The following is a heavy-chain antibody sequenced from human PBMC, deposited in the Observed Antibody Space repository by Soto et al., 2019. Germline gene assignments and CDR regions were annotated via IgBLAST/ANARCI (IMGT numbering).Heavy chain of an antibody. Sequence: QVQLQESGPGLVKPSETLSLTCTVSGGSISSYYWSWIRQPPGKGLEWIGYIYYSGSTNYNPSLKSRVNIAIDTSKNQFAQKLSSVPAADTAVYYCARYLGYYDSSGYYPDAFDIWGQGTLVTVSS. J-gene: IGHJ3*02. CDR1: GGSISSYY. D-gene: IGHD3-22*01. CDR2: IYYSGST. CDR3: ARYLGYYDSSGYYPDAFDI. V-gene: IGHV4-59*01.